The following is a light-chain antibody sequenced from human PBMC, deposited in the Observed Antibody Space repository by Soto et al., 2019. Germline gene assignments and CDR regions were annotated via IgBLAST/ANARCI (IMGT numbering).Light chain of an antibody. Sequence: EIVLTQSPGTLSLSPGERATLSCRASQSIAKNYLAWYQQRPGQAPRLLIYLTSNRAPGIPDRFSGSGSGAHFTLTISRLEPEDFAVYLWLQYGSSPWTFGQGTKVDLK. J-gene: IGKJ1*01. CDR3: LQYGSSPWT. CDR1: QSIAKNY. CDR2: LTS. V-gene: IGKV3-20*01.